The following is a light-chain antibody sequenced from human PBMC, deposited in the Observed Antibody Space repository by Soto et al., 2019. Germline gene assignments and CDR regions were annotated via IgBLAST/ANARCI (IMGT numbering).Light chain of an antibody. CDR3: QQYGSSGT. J-gene: IGKJ1*01. CDR1: QSVSSN. Sequence: EIVLTQSPATVSVSLGDRATLSCRASQSVSSNLAWYQLKPGQAPRLLIYGASNRATGIPDRFSGSGSGTDFTLTISRLEPEDFAVYYCQQYGSSGTFGQGTKVDIK. V-gene: IGKV3-20*01. CDR2: GAS.